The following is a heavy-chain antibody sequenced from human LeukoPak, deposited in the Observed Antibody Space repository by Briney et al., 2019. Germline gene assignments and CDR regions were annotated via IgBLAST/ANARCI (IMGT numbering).Heavy chain of an antibody. J-gene: IGHJ6*02. CDR3: ARDREFWTGYYYNGMDV. D-gene: IGHD3/OR15-3a*01. V-gene: IGHV3-33*01. CDR1: AFNLSSYG. CDR2: IWYDGSYK. Sequence: GGSLRLSCTASAFNLSSYGMHWVRQAPGKGLEWVALIWYDGSYKFYGDSVQGRFIISRDNSRNTLYLQMSNLRVDDTAVYYCARDREFWTGYYYNGMDVWGQGTPVTVSS.